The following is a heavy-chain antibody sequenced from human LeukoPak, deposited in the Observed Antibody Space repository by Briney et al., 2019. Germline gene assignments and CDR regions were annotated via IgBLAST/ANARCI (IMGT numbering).Heavy chain of an antibody. V-gene: IGHV5-51*01. CDR3: ARRADYYDSSGYYYRGYYYYGMDV. J-gene: IGHJ6*02. CDR1: GYIFTSYW. Sequence: GESLKISCRASGYIFTSYWLGWVRQMPGKGLEWMGIIYPGDSDTRYSPSFQGQVTISADKSISTAYLQWSSLKASDTAMYYCARRADYYDSSGYYYRGYYYYGMDVWGQGTTVTVSS. D-gene: IGHD3-22*01. CDR2: IYPGDSDT.